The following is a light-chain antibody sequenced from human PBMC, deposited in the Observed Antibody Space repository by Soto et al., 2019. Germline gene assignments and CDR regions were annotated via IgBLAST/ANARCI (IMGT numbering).Light chain of an antibody. V-gene: IGKV4-1*01. J-gene: IGKJ2*01. CDR2: WAS. CDR1: QSVLYSSNNKNY. CDR3: QQYYSTPPYT. Sequence: DIVMTQSPDSLAVSLGERATINCKSSQSVLYSSNNKNYVAWYQQKPGQPPKLLIYWASTRESGVPDRFSGSGSGTDVTLAISLLPAEDVAVYYCQQYYSTPPYTFGQVTKLEIK.